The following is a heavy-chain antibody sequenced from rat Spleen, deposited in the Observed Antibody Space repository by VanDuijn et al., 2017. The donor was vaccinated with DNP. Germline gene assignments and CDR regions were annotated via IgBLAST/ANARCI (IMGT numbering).Heavy chain of an antibody. CDR2: ISYDGSST. D-gene: IGHD1-12*02. CDR3: VRPDYYFGSYPFF. CDR1: GFTFSNFP. V-gene: IGHV5-46*01. J-gene: IGHJ1*01. Sequence: EVQLVESGGGLVQPGGSMRLSCPASGFTFSNFPMAWVRQAPTKGLEWVATISYDGSSTYYRDSVKGRFTISRDNAKSTLYLQMNSLRSEDMATYYCVRPDYYFGSYPFFWGPGTMVTVSS.